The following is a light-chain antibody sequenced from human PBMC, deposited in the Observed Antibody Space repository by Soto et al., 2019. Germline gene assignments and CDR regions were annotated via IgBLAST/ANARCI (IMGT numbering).Light chain of an antibody. CDR1: SGDVGAYNY. J-gene: IGLJ3*02. CDR2: DVS. CDR3: SSFTSSSTWV. V-gene: IGLV2-14*03. Sequence: QSVLTQPASVSGSPGQSITISCTGTSGDVGAYNYVSWYQQHPGKAPRLMIYDVSNRPSGASNRFSGSKSGNTASLTISGLQAEDEADYYCSSFTSSSTWVFGGGTKLTVL.